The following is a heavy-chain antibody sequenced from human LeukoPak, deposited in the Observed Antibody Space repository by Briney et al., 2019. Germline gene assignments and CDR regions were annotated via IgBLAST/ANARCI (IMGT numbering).Heavy chain of an antibody. Sequence: SETLSLTCTVSGGSISSYYWSWIRQPPGKGLEWIGCIYYSGYTNYKSSLKSRVTISVDTSKNQFSLKLSSVTAADTAVYYCARSPPRYCSSTSCYYYYYMDVWGKGTTVTISS. V-gene: IGHV4-59*08. CDR3: ARSPPRYCSSTSCYYYYYMDV. CDR1: GGSISSYY. J-gene: IGHJ6*03. CDR2: IYYSGYT. D-gene: IGHD2-2*01.